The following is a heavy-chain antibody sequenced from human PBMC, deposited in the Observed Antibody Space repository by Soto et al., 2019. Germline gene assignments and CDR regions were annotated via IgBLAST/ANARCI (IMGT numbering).Heavy chain of an antibody. V-gene: IGHV3-33*01. D-gene: IGHD6-19*01. CDR3: ARGWGGWNLDY. Sequence: QVQLVESGGGVVQPGRSLRLSCAASGFTFSSYGMHWVRQAPGKGLEWVAVIWYDGSNKYYADSVKGRFTISRDNSKNTLYLQMNSLRAEDTAVYYCARGWGGWNLDYWGQGTLVTVSS. J-gene: IGHJ4*02. CDR2: IWYDGSNK. CDR1: GFTFSSYG.